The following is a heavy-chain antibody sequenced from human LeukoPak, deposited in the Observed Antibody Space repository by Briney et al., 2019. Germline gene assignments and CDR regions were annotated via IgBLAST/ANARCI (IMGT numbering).Heavy chain of an antibody. CDR3: AKAFGTRDRHFDYYYFDY. CDR2: ISGSGGST. D-gene: IGHD3-9*01. J-gene: IGHJ4*02. V-gene: IGHV3-23*01. Sequence: GGSLRLSCAASGFTFSSYGMSWVRQAPGKGLEWGSAISGSGGSTYYADSVKGRFTISRDNSKNTLYLQMNSLRAEDTAVYYCAKAFGTRDRHFDYYYFDYWGQGTLVTVSS. CDR1: GFTFSSYG.